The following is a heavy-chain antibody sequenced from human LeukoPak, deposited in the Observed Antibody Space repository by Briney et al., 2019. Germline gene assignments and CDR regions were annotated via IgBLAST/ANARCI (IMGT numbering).Heavy chain of an antibody. V-gene: IGHV4-61*01. Sequence: TSETLSLTCTVSGGSISSATYYWNWIRQPPGKGLEWIGYIYYSGSTNYNPSLKSRVTISVDTSKNQFSLKLSSVTAADTAVYYCARVRVPSALDYWGQGTLVTVSS. D-gene: IGHD3-10*01. CDR3: ARVRVPSALDY. CDR1: GGSISSATYY. CDR2: IYYSGST. J-gene: IGHJ4*02.